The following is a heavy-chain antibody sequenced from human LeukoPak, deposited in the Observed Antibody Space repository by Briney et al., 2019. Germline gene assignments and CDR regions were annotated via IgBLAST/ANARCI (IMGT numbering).Heavy chain of an antibody. D-gene: IGHD6-6*01. Sequence: TGGSLRLSCAASGLTFSSYAMHWVRKAPGKGLEYVSAISSNGGSTYYANSVKGRFTISRDNSKNTLFLQMGSLRAEDMAVYYCARGGSIAARPIDYWGRGTLVTVSS. CDR1: GLTFSSYA. CDR2: ISSNGGST. CDR3: ARGGSIAARPIDY. J-gene: IGHJ4*02. V-gene: IGHV3-64*01.